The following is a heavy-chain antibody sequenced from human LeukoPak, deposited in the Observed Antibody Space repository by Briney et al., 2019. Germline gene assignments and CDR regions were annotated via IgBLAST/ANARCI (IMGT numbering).Heavy chain of an antibody. V-gene: IGHV1-18*01. Sequence: ASVKVSCKASGYTFTSYGISWVRQAPGQGLEWMGWISAYNGNTNYAQKLQGRVTMTTDTSTSTAYMELRSLRSDDTAVYYCARVDDSSGFDAFDIWGQGTMVTVSS. D-gene: IGHD3-22*01. J-gene: IGHJ3*02. CDR3: ARVDDSSGFDAFDI. CDR1: GYTFTSYG. CDR2: ISAYNGNT.